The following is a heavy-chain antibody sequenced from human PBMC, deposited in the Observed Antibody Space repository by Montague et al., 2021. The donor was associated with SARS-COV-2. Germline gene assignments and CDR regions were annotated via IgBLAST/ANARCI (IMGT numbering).Heavy chain of an antibody. CDR2: IYSGGSST. CDR1: GFTFSSYA. CDR3: AKDPHYDFWSGYYFDY. J-gene: IGHJ4*02. D-gene: IGHD3-3*01. Sequence: SLRLSCAASGFTFSSYAMSWVRQAPGKGLEWVSVIYSGGSSTYYADSVKGRSTISRDNSKNTLYLQMNSLRAEDTAVYYCAKDPHYDFWSGYYFDYWGQGTLVTVSS. V-gene: IGHV3-23*03.